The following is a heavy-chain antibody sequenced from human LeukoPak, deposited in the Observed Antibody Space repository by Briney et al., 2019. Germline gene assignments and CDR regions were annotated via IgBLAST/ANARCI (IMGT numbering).Heavy chain of an antibody. CDR2: IWYDGSNK. CDR3: ARAVLIDDYSNLGLGY. Sequence: GGSLRLSCAASGFTFSSYGMHWVRQAPGKGLEWVAVIWYDGSNKYCADSVKGRFTISRDNSKNTLYLQMNSLRAEDTAVYYCARAVLIDDYSNLGLGYWGQGTLVTVSS. J-gene: IGHJ4*02. D-gene: IGHD4-11*01. CDR1: GFTFSSYG. V-gene: IGHV3-33*01.